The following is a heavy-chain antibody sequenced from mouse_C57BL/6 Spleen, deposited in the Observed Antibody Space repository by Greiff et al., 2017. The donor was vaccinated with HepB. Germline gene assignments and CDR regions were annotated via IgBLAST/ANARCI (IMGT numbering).Heavy chain of an antibody. Sequence: QVHVKQSGAELARPGASVKLSCKASGYTFTSYGISWVKQRTGQGLEWIGEIYPRSGNTYYNEKFKGKATLTADKSSSTAYMELRSLTSEDSAVYFCANPIYDGYYFDYWGQGTTLTVSS. D-gene: IGHD2-3*01. CDR1: GYTFTSYG. J-gene: IGHJ2*01. CDR2: IYPRSGNT. CDR3: ANPIYDGYYFDY. V-gene: IGHV1-81*01.